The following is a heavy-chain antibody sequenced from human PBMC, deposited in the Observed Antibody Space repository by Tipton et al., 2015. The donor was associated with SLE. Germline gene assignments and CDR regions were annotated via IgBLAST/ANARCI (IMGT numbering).Heavy chain of an antibody. D-gene: IGHD3-10*01. Sequence: QLVQSGAEVKKPGESLKVSCKASGYTFTGYYMHWVRQAPGQGLEWMGRINPNSGGTNYAQKFQGRVTMTRDTSISTAYMELSSLRSEDTAVYYCARAQDYCGRSRVFDIWGQGTMVTVSS. V-gene: IGHV1-2*06. CDR1: GYTFTGYY. CDR2: INPNSGGT. J-gene: IGHJ3*02. CDR3: ARAQDYCGRSRVFDI.